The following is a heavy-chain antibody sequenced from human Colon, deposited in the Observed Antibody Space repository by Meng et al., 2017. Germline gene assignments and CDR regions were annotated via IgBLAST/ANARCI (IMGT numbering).Heavy chain of an antibody. Sequence: QVTLQGSGPGLVRPSETLSLTCTVSGGSVSSGTYYWSWIRQPPGKGLEWIGCIYYSGTTNYNPSLKSRVTISVDTSKNQFSLKLSSVTPADTAVYFCARDRVPGKYWGQGTLVTVSS. V-gene: IGHV4-61*01. CDR1: GGSVSSGTYY. CDR3: ARDRVPGKY. D-gene: IGHD1-14*01. CDR2: IYYSGTT. J-gene: IGHJ4*02.